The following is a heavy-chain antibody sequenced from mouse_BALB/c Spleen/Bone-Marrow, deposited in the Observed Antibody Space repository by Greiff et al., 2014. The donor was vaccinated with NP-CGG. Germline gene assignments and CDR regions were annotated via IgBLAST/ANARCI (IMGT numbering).Heavy chain of an antibody. CDR2: ISRGSSTL. CDR3: ARGGYYVPSCFDY. V-gene: IGHV5-17*02. J-gene: IGHJ2*01. Sequence: EVKLMESGGGLVQPGGSRKLSCAASGFTFSSFGMHWVRQAPEKGLEWVAYISRGSSTLYYADTVKGRFTISRDNPKNTLFLQMTSLRSEDTAMYYCARGGYYVPSCFDYWGQGTTLTVSS. D-gene: IGHD2-3*01. CDR1: GFTFSSFG.